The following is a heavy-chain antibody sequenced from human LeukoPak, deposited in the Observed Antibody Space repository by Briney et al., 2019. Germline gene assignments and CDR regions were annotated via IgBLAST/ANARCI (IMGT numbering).Heavy chain of an antibody. D-gene: IGHD2-2*01. CDR1: GSSISSGGYY. Sequence: SQTLSLTCTVSGSSISSGGYYWSWIRQHPGKGLEWIGYIYYSGSTYYNPSLKSRVTISVDTSKNQFSLKLSSVTAADTAVYYCARGTPVRVDYWGQGTLVTVSS. CDR3: ARGTPVRVDY. J-gene: IGHJ4*02. CDR2: IYYSGST. V-gene: IGHV4-31*03.